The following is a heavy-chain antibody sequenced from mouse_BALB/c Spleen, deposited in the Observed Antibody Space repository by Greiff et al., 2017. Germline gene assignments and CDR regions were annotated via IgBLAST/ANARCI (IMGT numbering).Heavy chain of an antibody. J-gene: IGHJ3*01. Sequence: EVQRVESGGGLVKPGGSLKLSCAASGFTFSSYTMSWVRQTPEKRLEWVATISSGGSYTYYPDSVKGRFTISRDNAKNTLYLQMSSLKSEDTAMYYCTRAYYGYGGFAYWGQGTLVTVSA. D-gene: IGHD2-9*01. V-gene: IGHV5-6-4*01. CDR1: GFTFSSYT. CDR2: ISSGGSYT. CDR3: TRAYYGYGGFAY.